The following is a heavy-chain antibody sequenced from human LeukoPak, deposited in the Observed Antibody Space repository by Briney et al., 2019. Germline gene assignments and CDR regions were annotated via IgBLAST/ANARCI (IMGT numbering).Heavy chain of an antibody. V-gene: IGHV3-11*04. D-gene: IGHD2-2*02. CDR2: ISSSSSTI. J-gene: IGHJ4*02. CDR1: GFTFSDYY. CDR3: ARSLGVVIPAAIGY. Sequence: GGSLRLSCAASGFTFSDYYMSWIRQAPGKGLEWVSYISSSSSTIYYADSVKGRFTISRDNAKNSLYLQMNSLRAEDTAVYYCARSLGVVIPAAIGYWGQGTLVTVSS.